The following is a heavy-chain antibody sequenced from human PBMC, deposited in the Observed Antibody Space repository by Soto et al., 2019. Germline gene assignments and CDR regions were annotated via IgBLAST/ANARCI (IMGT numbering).Heavy chain of an antibody. CDR3: ARHEHDYGGKSAGYGMDV. CDR2: IYYSGST. Sequence: SETLSLTCTVSGGSISSSSYYWGWIRQPPGKGLEWIGSIYYSGSTYYNPSLKSRVTISVDTSKNQFSLKLSSVTAADTAVYYCARHEHDYGGKSAGYGMDVWGQGTKVTVSS. D-gene: IGHD4-17*01. J-gene: IGHJ6*02. V-gene: IGHV4-39*01. CDR1: GGSISSSSYY.